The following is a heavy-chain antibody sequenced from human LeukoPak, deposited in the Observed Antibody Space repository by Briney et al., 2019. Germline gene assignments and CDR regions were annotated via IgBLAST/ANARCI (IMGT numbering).Heavy chain of an antibody. D-gene: IGHD6-13*01. CDR2: IYSGAGT. J-gene: IGHJ6*02. Sequence: GGSLRLSYAASGFTVSSNYMSWVRQAPGKGLEWVSVIYSGAGTYYADSVKGRFTISRDNSKNTLYLQMNSLRAVDTAVYYCVRVGPVIGAAGSVYYYYYGMDVWGQGTTVTVSS. CDR3: VRVGPVIGAAGSVYYYYYGMDV. V-gene: IGHV3-66*01. CDR1: GFTVSSNY.